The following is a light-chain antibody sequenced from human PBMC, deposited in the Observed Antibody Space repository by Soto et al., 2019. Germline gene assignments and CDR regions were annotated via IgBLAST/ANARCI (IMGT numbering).Light chain of an antibody. V-gene: IGKV3-20*01. CDR2: GAS. J-gene: IGKJ1*01. Sequence: EIVLTQSPGTLSLSPGERATLSCRASESVSSSYLAWYQQKPGQAPRLLIYGASGRAPGIPDRFSGSGSGTDFTLTISRLEPEDFAVYYWQQYGSSPGTFGQGTKVEIK. CDR3: QQYGSSPGT. CDR1: ESVSSSY.